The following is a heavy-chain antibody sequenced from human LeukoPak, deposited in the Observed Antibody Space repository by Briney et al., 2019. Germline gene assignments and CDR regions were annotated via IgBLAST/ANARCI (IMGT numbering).Heavy chain of an antibody. CDR3: AKEAGYFDWLLSAFDY. D-gene: IGHD3-9*01. CDR1: GFTFSSYA. Sequence: GGSLRPSCAASGFTFSSYAMSWVRQAPGKGLEWVSAISGSGGSTYYADSVKGRFTISRDNSKNTLYLQMNSLRAEDTAVYYCAKEAGYFDWLLSAFDYWGQGTLVTVSS. V-gene: IGHV3-23*01. J-gene: IGHJ4*02. CDR2: ISGSGGST.